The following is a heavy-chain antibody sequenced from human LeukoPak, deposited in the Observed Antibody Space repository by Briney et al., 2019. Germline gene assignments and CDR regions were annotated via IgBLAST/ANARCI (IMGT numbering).Heavy chain of an antibody. D-gene: IGHD3-10*01. V-gene: IGHV3-23*01. J-gene: IGHJ5*02. CDR1: GFTFSSYA. CDR3: AKAGSGSYYPTWFDP. CDR2: ISGSGGSP. Sequence: GGSLRLSCAASGFTFSSYAISWVRQAPGKGLEWVSTISGSGGSPYYADSVKGRFTTSRDISKNTLFLQVNSLRAEDTAVYYCAKAGSGSYYPTWFDPWGQGTLVTVSS.